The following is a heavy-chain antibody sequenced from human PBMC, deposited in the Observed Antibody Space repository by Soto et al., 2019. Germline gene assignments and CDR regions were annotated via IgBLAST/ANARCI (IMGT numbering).Heavy chain of an antibody. V-gene: IGHV4-30-2*01. Sequence: QLQLQESGSGLVKPSQTLSLTCAVSGGSISSGGYSWSWIRQPPGKGLEWIGYIYHSGSTYYNPSLQRRATISVDSSNNQFSLKLSSVTAADTAVYYCARVGLGETTYLANWFDPWGQGTLVTVSS. J-gene: IGHJ5*02. CDR2: IYHSGST. CDR3: ARVGLGETTYLANWFDP. CDR1: GGSISSGGYS. D-gene: IGHD4-17*01.